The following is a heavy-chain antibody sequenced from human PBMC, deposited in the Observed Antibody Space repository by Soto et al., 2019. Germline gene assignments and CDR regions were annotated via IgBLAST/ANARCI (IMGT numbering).Heavy chain of an antibody. Sequence: QVQLVESGGGVVQPGRSLRLSCAASGFTFSSYGMHWVRQPPGKGLEWVAVTSYDGSIRYYGDSVKGRFTISRDNSKNTVYLQMNSLTSEDTAVYYCVQGQSRLFECLTHWGQGTLVTVSS. J-gene: IGHJ4*02. D-gene: IGHD3-3*01. CDR3: VQGQSRLFECLTH. CDR1: GFTFSSYG. CDR2: TSYDGSIR. V-gene: IGHV3-30*18.